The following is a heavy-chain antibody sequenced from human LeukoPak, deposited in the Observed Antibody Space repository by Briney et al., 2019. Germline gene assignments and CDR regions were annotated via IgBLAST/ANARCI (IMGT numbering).Heavy chain of an antibody. CDR2: IWYDGRNK. D-gene: IGHD6-19*01. CDR1: GFTFSSYG. V-gene: IGHV3-33*01. J-gene: IGHJ2*01. CDR3: ARKTYSSGWDTPHWYFDL. Sequence: HPGGSLRLSCAASGFTFSSYGMHWVRQAPGKGLEWVAVIWYDGRNKNYADSVKGRFTISRDNSKNTLYLQMSSVRAEDTAVYYCARKTYSSGWDTPHWYFDLWGRGTLVAVSS.